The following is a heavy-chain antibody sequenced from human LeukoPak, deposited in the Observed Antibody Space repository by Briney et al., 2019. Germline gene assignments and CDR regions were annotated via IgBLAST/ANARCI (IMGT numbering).Heavy chain of an antibody. V-gene: IGHV3-74*01. CDR1: GFTFSTYL. CDR3: TRVGLTSGSYFSFDY. D-gene: IGHD1-26*01. CDR2: INSDGSST. Sequence: GGSLRLSCAASGFTFSTYLMHWVRQAPGKGLVWVSRINSDGSSTNYADSVKGRFTISRDNAKNTLYLQMNSLRVEDTAVYYCTRVGLTSGSYFSFDYWGQGTLVTVSS. J-gene: IGHJ4*02.